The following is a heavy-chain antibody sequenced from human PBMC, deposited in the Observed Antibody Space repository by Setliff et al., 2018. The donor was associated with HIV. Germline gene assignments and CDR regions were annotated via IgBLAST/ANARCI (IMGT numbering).Heavy chain of an antibody. J-gene: IGHJ4*02. CDR1: GGSISSGSHY. CDR3: ARVVDADYLDY. D-gene: IGHD2-15*01. V-gene: IGHV4-61*02. Sequence: SETLSLTCTVSGGSISSGSHYWSWIRQPAGKGLEWIGLIYTSGRTNYNPSLKSRVTVSVSTSKDQFSLRLSSVTVADTAMYYCARVVDADYLDYWGQGTPVTVSS. CDR2: IYTSGRT.